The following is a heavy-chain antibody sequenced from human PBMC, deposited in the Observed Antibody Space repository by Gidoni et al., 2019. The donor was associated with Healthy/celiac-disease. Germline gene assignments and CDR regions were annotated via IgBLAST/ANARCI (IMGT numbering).Heavy chain of an antibody. Sequence: AASGFTFSSYSMNWVRQAPGKGLEWVSYISSSSSTIYYADSVKGRFTISRDNAKNSLYLQMNSLRAEDTAVYYCAREAAAAPPGAFDIWGQGTMVTVSS. J-gene: IGHJ3*02. CDR2: ISSSSSTI. V-gene: IGHV3-48*01. CDR1: GFTFSSYS. CDR3: AREAAAAPPGAFDI. D-gene: IGHD6-13*01.